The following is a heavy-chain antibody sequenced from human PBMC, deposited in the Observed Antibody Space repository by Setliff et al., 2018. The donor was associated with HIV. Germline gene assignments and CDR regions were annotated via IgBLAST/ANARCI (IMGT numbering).Heavy chain of an antibody. CDR1: GGSISSGSYY. CDR3: ARGPPRWEEAISWYFDL. D-gene: IGHD3-9*01. Sequence: SETLSLTCTVSGGSISSGSYYWSWIRQPPGKGLEWIGSIYYSGSTYYNPSLKSRVTISVDTSKNQFSLKLSSVTAADTAVYYCARGPPRWEEAISWYFDLWGRGTLVTVSS. CDR2: IYYSGST. J-gene: IGHJ2*01. V-gene: IGHV4-39*01.